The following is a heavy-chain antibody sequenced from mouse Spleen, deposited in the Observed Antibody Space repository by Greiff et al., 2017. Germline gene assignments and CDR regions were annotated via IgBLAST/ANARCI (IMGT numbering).Heavy chain of an antibody. J-gene: IGHJ2*01. CDR2: IYPGSGNT. V-gene: IGHV1-76*01. CDR1: GYTFTDYY. Sequence: VQLQQSGAELVRPGASVKLSCKASGYTFTDYYINWVKQRPGQGLEWIARIYPGSGNTYYNEKFKGKATLTAEKSSSTAYMQLSSLTSEDSAVYFCARLLWPYYFDYWGQGTTLTVSS. CDR3: ARLLWPYYFDY. D-gene: IGHD2-1*01.